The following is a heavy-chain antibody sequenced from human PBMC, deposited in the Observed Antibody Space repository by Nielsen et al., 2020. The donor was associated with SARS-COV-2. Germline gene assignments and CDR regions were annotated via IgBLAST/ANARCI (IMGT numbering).Heavy chain of an antibody. D-gene: IGHD2-2*01. J-gene: IGHJ5*02. CDR1: GGSFSGYY. V-gene: IGHV4-34*01. CDR3: ARGGGAVVVPAASPPRWFDP. CDR2: INHSGST. Sequence: SETLSLTCAVYGGSFSGYYWSWIRQPPGKGLEWIGEINHSGSTNYNPSLKSRATISVDTSKNQFSLKLSSVTAADTAVYYCARGGGAVVVPAASPPRWFDPWGQGTLVTVSS.